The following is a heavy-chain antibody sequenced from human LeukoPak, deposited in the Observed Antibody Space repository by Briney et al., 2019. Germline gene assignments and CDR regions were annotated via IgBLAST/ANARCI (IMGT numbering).Heavy chain of an antibody. Sequence: GASVKVSCKASGYTFTSYGISWVRQAPGQGLEWMGWISAYNGNTNYAQKLQGRVTMTTDTSTSTAYMELSSLRSEDTAVYYCATLVWQLVPPYWGQGTLVTVSS. J-gene: IGHJ4*02. CDR1: GYTFTSYG. V-gene: IGHV1-18*01. D-gene: IGHD6-6*01. CDR3: ATLVWQLVPPY. CDR2: ISAYNGNT.